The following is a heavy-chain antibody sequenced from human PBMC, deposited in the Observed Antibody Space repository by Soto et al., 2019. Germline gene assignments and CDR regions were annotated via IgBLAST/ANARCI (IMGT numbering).Heavy chain of an antibody. D-gene: IGHD4-17*01. CDR2: IYYSGST. CDR3: ARVTTDYYYYGMGV. Sequence: PSETLSLTCTVSGGSVSGGSYYWSWIRQPPGKGLEWIGYIYYSGSTNYTPSLKSRVTISVDTSKNQFSLKLSSVTAADTAVYYCARVTTDYYYYGMGVWGQGTTVTVSS. V-gene: IGHV4-61*01. J-gene: IGHJ6*02. CDR1: GGSVSGGSYY.